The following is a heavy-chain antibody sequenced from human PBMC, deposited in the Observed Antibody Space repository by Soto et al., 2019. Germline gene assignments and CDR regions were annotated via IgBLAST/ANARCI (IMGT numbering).Heavy chain of an antibody. V-gene: IGHV3-53*01. J-gene: IGHJ3*02. D-gene: IGHD1-26*01. Sequence: GGSLRLSCAASGFTVSSNYMSWVRQAPGKGLEWVSVIYSGGSTYYADSVKGRFTISRDNSKNTLYLQMNSLRAEDTAVYYCAKDGREWELQDAFDIWGQGTMVTVSS. CDR3: AKDGREWELQDAFDI. CDR1: GFTVSSNY. CDR2: IYSGGST.